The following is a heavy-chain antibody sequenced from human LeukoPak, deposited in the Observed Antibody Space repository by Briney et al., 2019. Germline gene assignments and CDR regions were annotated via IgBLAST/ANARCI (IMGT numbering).Heavy chain of an antibody. CDR2: ISPIFGTA. CDR3: PRAQYGGSYYYCYMDV. J-gene: IGHJ6*03. Sequence: SVKVSCKASGDTFSSYAISLVREAHGQGLEWMGGISPIFGTANSAKKFQGRVTITADESTSTAYMELSSLRYEETAVYYCPRAQYGGSYYYCYMDVWCKGTTVTVS. V-gene: IGHV1-69*01. CDR1: GDTFSSYA. D-gene: IGHD4-23*01.